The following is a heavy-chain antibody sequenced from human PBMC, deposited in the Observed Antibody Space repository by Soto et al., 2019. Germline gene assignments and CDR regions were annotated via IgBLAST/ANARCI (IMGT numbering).Heavy chain of an antibody. CDR2: ISGRGDNT. CDR1: GFTFNSYA. CDR3: AKDVVVVVTASTWFDP. J-gene: IGHJ5*02. V-gene: IGHV3-23*01. D-gene: IGHD2-15*01. Sequence: EVQLLESGGGWVQPGGSLRLSCAASGFTFNSYAMNWVRQAPGKGLEWVSGISGRGDNTYYADSVKGRFTISRDNSKNTLYLQMTSLRAEDTAVYYCAKDVVVVVTASTWFDPWGQGTLVTVSS.